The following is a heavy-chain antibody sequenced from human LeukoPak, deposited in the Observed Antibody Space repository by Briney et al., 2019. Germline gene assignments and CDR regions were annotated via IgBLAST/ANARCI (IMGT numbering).Heavy chain of an antibody. Sequence: GESLKISCKGSGYSFSNYWIDWVRRMPGKGREWMGIIYPGDSDTRYSPSFQGQVTISADKSISTAYLQWSSLKASDTAMYYCARQYQDYFDYWGQGTLVTVSS. J-gene: IGHJ4*02. V-gene: IGHV5-51*01. CDR3: ARQYQDYFDY. CDR1: GYSFSNYW. CDR2: IYPGDSDT. D-gene: IGHD2-2*01.